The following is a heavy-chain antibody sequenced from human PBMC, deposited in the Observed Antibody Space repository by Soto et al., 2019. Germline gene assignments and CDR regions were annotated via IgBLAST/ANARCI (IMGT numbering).Heavy chain of an antibody. V-gene: IGHV4-39*01. CDR1: GGSISSSSYY. Sequence: SETLSLTCTVSGGSISSSSYYWGWIRQPPGKGLEWIGSIYYSGSTYYNPSLKSRVTISVDTSRNQFSLKLSSVTAADTAVYYCARGKQMANWGQGTLVTVSS. J-gene: IGHJ4*02. CDR3: ARGKQMAN. CDR2: IYYSGST. D-gene: IGHD6-13*01.